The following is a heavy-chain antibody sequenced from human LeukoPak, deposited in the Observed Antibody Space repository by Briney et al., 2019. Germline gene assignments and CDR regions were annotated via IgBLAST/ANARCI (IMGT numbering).Heavy chain of an antibody. J-gene: IGHJ4*02. Sequence: GGSLRLPCAASGFTFSSYAMSWVRQAPGKGLEWVSAISGSGGSTYYADSVKGRFTISRDNSKNTLYLQMNSLRAEDTAVYYCARGTNLRPADFDYWGQGTLVTVSS. CDR3: ARGTNLRPADFDY. CDR2: ISGSGGST. D-gene: IGHD1-14*01. CDR1: GFTFSSYA. V-gene: IGHV3-23*01.